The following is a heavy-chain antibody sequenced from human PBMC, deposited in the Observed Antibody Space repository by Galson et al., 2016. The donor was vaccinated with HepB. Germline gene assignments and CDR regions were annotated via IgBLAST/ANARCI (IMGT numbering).Heavy chain of an antibody. CDR3: ARAPMVEGVRFDE. CDR1: GGSFTSYF. CDR2: IHYSGST. V-gene: IGHV4-59*01. J-gene: IGHJ4*02. Sequence: APLSLTCTVSGGSFTSYFWTWIRQSPGRGLEWIAHIHYSGSTNYNPSLKSRVTISVAPSKNQFSLELRSVTAADPAVYYCARAPMVEGVRFDEWGQGTLVTVSS. D-gene: IGHD3-10*01.